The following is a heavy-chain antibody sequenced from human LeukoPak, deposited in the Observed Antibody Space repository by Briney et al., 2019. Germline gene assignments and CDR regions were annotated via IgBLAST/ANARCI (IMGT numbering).Heavy chain of an antibody. J-gene: IGHJ4*02. D-gene: IGHD3-10*01. V-gene: IGHV1-24*01. CDR2: FDPEDGET. CDR3: ATGWGRLLWFGEFYFDY. Sequence: ASVKVSCKASGGTFSSYGISWVRQAPGKGLEWMGGFDPEDGETIYAQKFQGRVTMTEDTSTDTAYMELSSLRSEDTAVYYCATGWGRLLWFGEFYFDYWGQGTLVTVSS. CDR1: GGTFSSYG.